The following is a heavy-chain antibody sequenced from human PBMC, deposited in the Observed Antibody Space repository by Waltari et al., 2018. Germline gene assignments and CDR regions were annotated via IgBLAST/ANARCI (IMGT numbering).Heavy chain of an antibody. CDR3: ARNWNLHY. Sequence: QVQLQQWGAGLLKPSETLSLTCAVYGGSFSGYYWGWIRQPPGKGLEWIGEINHSGSTNYNPSLKSRVTISVDTSKNQFSRKLSSVTAADTAVYYCARNWNLHYWGQGTLVTVSS. J-gene: IGHJ4*02. CDR1: GGSFSGYY. V-gene: IGHV4-34*01. D-gene: IGHD1-7*01. CDR2: INHSGST.